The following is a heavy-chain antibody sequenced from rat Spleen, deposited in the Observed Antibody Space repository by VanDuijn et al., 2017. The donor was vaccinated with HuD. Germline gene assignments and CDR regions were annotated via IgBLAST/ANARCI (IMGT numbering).Heavy chain of an antibody. D-gene: IGHD4-3*01. CDR2: ISYDGDDT. CDR1: GFIFSDCY. Sequence: EVQLVESGGGLVQPGRSLKLSCSASGFIFSDCYMAWVRQAPTKGLEWVATISYDGDDTYYRDSVKGRFTISRDDEESTLYLQMDSLRSEDTATYFCARLGGLRNWFAYWGQGTLVTVSS. V-gene: IGHV5S23*01. J-gene: IGHJ3*01. CDR3: ARLGGLRNWFAY.